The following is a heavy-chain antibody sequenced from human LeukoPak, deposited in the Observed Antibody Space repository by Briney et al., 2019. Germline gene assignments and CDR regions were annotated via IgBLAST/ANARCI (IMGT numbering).Heavy chain of an antibody. J-gene: IGHJ4*02. CDR1: GFTFSSYA. D-gene: IGHD2-2*01. Sequence: PGGSLRLSCAASGFTFSSYAMSWVRQAPGKGLKWVSAISGSGGSTYYADSVKGRFTISRDNSKNTLYLQMNSLRAEDTAVYYCAKDGEIVVVPAAPPDYWGQGTLVTVSS. V-gene: IGHV3-23*01. CDR3: AKDGEIVVVPAAPPDY. CDR2: ISGSGGST.